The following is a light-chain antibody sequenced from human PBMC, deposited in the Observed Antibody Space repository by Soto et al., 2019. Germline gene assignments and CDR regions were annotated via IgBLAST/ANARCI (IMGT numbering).Light chain of an antibody. V-gene: IGLV2-8*01. Sequence: QSALTQPPSASGSPGQSVTISCTGTSSDVGDYTYVSWYQQHPGKAPKLMISEVSKRPSGVPDRFSGSKSGNTASLTVSGLQAEDEADYYCSSYAGNHKFGFVFGPGTKVTVL. J-gene: IGLJ1*01. CDR2: EVS. CDR1: SSDVGDYTY. CDR3: SSYAGNHKFGFV.